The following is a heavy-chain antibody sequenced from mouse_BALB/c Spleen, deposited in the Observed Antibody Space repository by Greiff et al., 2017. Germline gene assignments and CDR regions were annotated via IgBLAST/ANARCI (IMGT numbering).Heavy chain of an antibody. D-gene: IGHD1-1*01. J-gene: IGHJ3*01. Sequence: QVQLQQSGAELVRPGTSVTISCKASGYTFTNYWLGWVKQRPGHGREWIGDIYPGGGYTNYNEKFKGKATLTADTSSSTAYMKLSSLTSEDSAVSFGARGGDGAWFAYWGQGTLVTVSA. V-gene: IGHV1-63*02. CDR3: ARGGDGAWFAY. CDR2: IYPGGGYT. CDR1: GYTFTNYW.